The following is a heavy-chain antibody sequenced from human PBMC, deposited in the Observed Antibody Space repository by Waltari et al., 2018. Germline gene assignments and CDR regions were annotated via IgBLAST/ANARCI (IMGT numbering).Heavy chain of an antibody. D-gene: IGHD5-12*01. CDR2: INHSGST. J-gene: IGHJ5*02. CDR1: GVSFIDYY. Sequence: QVQLQQWSAGLLKPSETLSLTCAVYGVSFIDYYWSWIRQPPGKGLEWIGEINHSGSTNYNPSLKSRVTISVDTSKNQVSLKLSSVTAADTAVYYCARKGWGDGYNHWGQGTLVTVSS. CDR3: ARKGWGDGYNH. V-gene: IGHV4-34*01.